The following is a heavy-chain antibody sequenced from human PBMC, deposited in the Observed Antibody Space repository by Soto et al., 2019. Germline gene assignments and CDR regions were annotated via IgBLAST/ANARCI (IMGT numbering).Heavy chain of an antibody. CDR2: IKEDGSEK. J-gene: IGHJ4*02. CDR1: GFTFSGYW. D-gene: IGHD2-2*01. Sequence: EVQLVESGGGLVQPGGSLKVSCAASGFTFSGYWMNWVRQAPGKGLEWVANIKEDGSEKYYVDSVKGRFTISRDNAKNSLYLQMNSLKAEDTAVYYCARCQLGLWGQGTLVTVSS. V-gene: IGHV3-7*04. CDR3: ARCQLGL.